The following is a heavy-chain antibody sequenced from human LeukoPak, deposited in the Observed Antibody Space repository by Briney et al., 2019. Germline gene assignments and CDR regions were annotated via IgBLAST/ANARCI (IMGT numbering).Heavy chain of an antibody. CDR1: GFTFSSYA. CDR3: AKQLGYCSDGSCYFPY. V-gene: IGHV3-30-3*02. CDR2: ISYDGSNK. J-gene: IGHJ4*02. Sequence: QPGRSLRLSCAASGFTFSSYAMHWVRQAPGKGLEWVAVISYDGSNKYYADSVQGRFTISRDNSKSTLCLQMNSLRAEDTAVYYCAKQLGYCSDGSCYFPYWGQGTLVTVSS. D-gene: IGHD2-15*01.